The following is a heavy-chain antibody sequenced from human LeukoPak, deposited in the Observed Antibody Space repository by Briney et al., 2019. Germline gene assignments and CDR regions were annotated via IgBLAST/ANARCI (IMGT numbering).Heavy chain of an antibody. CDR3: ARGRGYYYDTPFDY. CDR1: GFTFSSYW. V-gene: IGHV3-74*01. CDR2: INSDGSST. D-gene: IGHD3-22*01. Sequence: GGSLRLSCAASGFTFSSYWMHWVRQAPGKGLVWVSRINSDGSSTSYADSVKGRFTISRDNAKNTLYLQMNSLRAEDTAVYYCARGRGYYYDTPFDYRGQGTLVTVSS. J-gene: IGHJ4*02.